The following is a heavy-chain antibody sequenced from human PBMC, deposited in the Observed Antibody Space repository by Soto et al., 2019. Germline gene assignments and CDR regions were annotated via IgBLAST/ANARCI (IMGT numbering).Heavy chain of an antibody. Sequence: SVKVSCKASGGTFSSHAISWVRQAPGQGLEWMGGNIPIFGTANYAQKFQGRVTITADKSTSTAYMELSSLRSEDTAVYYCARGAAGYSISWYRWNWFDPWGQGTLVTVS. V-gene: IGHV1-69*06. CDR3: ARGAAGYSISWYRWNWFDP. J-gene: IGHJ5*02. D-gene: IGHD6-13*01. CDR2: NIPIFGTA. CDR1: GGTFSSHA.